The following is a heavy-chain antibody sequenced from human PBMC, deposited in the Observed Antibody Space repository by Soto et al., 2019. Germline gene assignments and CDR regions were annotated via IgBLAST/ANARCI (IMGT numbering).Heavy chain of an antibody. Sequence: PSETLSLTCTVSGGSISSGGYYWSWTRQHPGKGLEWIGHIYYTGSSYYNPSLKSRLIMSVDTSKNQFSLRLSSVTAADTAVYYCARSIAARPLVDYGMDVWGQGTTVRVYS. J-gene: IGHJ6*02. CDR3: ARSIAARPLVDYGMDV. V-gene: IGHV4-31*03. CDR2: IYYTGSS. D-gene: IGHD6-6*01. CDR1: GGSISSGGYY.